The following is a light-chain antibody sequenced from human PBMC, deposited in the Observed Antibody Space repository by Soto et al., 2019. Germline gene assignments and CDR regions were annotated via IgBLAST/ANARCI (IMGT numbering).Light chain of an antibody. CDR1: SSDVGGYNY. CDR2: EVS. J-gene: IGLJ1*01. Sequence: QSVLTQPPSVSGSPGQSITISCTGTSSDVGGYNYVSWYQQHPGKAPKLMIYEVSNRPSGVSNRFSGSKSGNTASLTISGLQAEDEADYYCSSYTSSSTRVFGTGTKVTGL. CDR3: SSYTSSSTRV. V-gene: IGLV2-14*01.